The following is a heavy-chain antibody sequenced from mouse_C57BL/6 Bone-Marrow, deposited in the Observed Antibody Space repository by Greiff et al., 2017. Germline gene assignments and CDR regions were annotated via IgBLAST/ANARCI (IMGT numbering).Heavy chain of an antibody. D-gene: IGHD1-1*01. CDR1: GFNIKDDF. V-gene: IGHV14-4*01. Sequence: VQLQQSGAELVRPGASVKLSCTASGFNIKDDFMPWVKQRPEQGLEWIGWIDPGNGVPEYASKFQGKATITADTSSNTAYLQLSSLTSEDTAVYYCTHYYGSSLDYWGQGTTLTVSS. J-gene: IGHJ2*01. CDR3: THYYGSSLDY. CDR2: IDPGNGVP.